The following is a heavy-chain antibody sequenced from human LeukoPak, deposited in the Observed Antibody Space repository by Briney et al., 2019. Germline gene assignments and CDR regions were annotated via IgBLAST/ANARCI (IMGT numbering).Heavy chain of an antibody. J-gene: IGHJ4*02. CDR1: GFTLSSYA. CDR3: AKDEQGYSGYFDY. CDR2: ISGSGGST. D-gene: IGHD1-26*01. V-gene: IGHV3-23*01. Sequence: GGSLRLSCAASGFTLSSYAMSWVRQAPGKGLEWVSAISGSGGSTYYADSVKGRFTISRDNSKNTLYLQMNSLRAEDTAVYYCAKDEQGYSGYFDYWGQGTLVTVSS.